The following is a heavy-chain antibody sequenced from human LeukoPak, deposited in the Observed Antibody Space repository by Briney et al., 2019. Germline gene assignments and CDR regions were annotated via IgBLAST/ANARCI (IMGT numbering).Heavy chain of an antibody. CDR1: GFIVSSNY. CDR2: IYSGGST. J-gene: IGHJ4*02. Sequence: GGSLRLSCAASGFIVSSNYMSWVRQAPGKGLEWVSIIYSGGSTYYADSVKGRFTISRDNSKNTLYLQMNSLRAEDTAVYYCAKEGRSLQTYWGQGTLVTVSS. V-gene: IGHV3-53*01. CDR3: AKEGRSLQTY. D-gene: IGHD5-24*01.